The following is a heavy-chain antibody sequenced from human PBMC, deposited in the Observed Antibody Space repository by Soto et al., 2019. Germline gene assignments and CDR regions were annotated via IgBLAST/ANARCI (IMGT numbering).Heavy chain of an antibody. D-gene: IGHD3-10*01. CDR2: INPSGGST. J-gene: IGHJ5*02. V-gene: IGHV1-46*03. CDR1: GYTFTSYY. Sequence: ASVKVSCRASGYTFTSYYMHWVRQAPGQGLEWMGIINPSGGSTSYAQKFQGRVTMTRDTSTSTVYMELSSLRSEDTAVYYCARDSPERSGSYLWFLSWGQGTLVTVSS. CDR3: ARDSPERSGSYLWFLS.